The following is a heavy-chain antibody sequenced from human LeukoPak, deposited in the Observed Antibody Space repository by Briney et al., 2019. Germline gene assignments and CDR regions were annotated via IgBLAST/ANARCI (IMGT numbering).Heavy chain of an antibody. D-gene: IGHD3-9*01. Sequence: PGGSLRLSCAASGYTFNSYAMHWVRQAPGKGLEWVALISYDGNYNFYADSVQGRFTISRDNSKNTLYLQMNDLRAEDTAVYYCARDDILTGSLDYWGQGTLVTVSS. J-gene: IGHJ4*02. CDR3: ARDDILTGSLDY. CDR2: ISYDGNYN. CDR1: GYTFNSYA. V-gene: IGHV3-30*04.